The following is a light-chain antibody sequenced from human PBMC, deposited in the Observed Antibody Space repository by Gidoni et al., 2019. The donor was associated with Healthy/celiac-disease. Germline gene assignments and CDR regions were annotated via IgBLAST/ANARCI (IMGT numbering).Light chain of an antibody. CDR3: QQFNSYPLT. J-gene: IGKJ4*01. Sequence: AIQLTQSPYSLSASVGDRVTITCRASQGISSALAWYQQKPGKAHKLLIYDASSLESGVPSRFSGSGSGTDFTLTISSLQPEDFATYYCQQFNSYPLTFGGGTKVEIK. CDR1: QGISSA. CDR2: DAS. V-gene: IGKV1-13*02.